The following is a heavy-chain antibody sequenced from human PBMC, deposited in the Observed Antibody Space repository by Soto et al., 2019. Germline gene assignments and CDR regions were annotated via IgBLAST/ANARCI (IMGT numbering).Heavy chain of an antibody. V-gene: IGHV3-33*01. Sequence: GGSLRLSCAASGFTFSSYGMHWVRQAPGKGLEWVAVIWYDGSNKYYADSVKGRFTISRDNSKNTLYLQMSSLRAEDTAVYYCASPQTSPWSSGWYLGDAFDIWGQGTMVTVS. CDR1: GFTFSSYG. D-gene: IGHD6-19*01. J-gene: IGHJ3*02. CDR3: ASPQTSPWSSGWYLGDAFDI. CDR2: IWYDGSNK.